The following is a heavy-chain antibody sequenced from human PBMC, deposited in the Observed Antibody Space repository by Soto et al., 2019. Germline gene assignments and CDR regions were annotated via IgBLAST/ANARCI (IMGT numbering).Heavy chain of an antibody. D-gene: IGHD3-9*01. Sequence: QAHLVQSGAEVRKPGASVKVSCQALEHTSTIYYIHWVRQARGQGLEWMGWITADSGDTTYAEDFRGRVTFTRDTSTSTFHMELSRLRLDDMAMYFCATRDYDILTGYLHIWGQGTLITVSS. J-gene: IGHJ1*01. CDR1: EHTSTIYY. CDR3: ATRDYDILTGYLHI. CDR2: ITADSGDT. V-gene: IGHV1-2*02.